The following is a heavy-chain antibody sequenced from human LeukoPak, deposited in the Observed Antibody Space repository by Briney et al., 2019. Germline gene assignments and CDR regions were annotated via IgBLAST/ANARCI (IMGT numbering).Heavy chain of an antibody. Sequence: ASVTVSCKASGYTFSSYGISWVRQAPGQGLEWMGWISAYNGNTNYAQKLQGRVTMTTDTSTSTGYMELRSLGSDDTAVYYCARDQKLGGYTYGYAYWGQGTLVTVSS. V-gene: IGHV1-18*01. J-gene: IGHJ4*02. CDR2: ISAYNGNT. CDR1: GYTFSSYG. D-gene: IGHD5-18*01. CDR3: ARDQKLGGYTYGYAY.